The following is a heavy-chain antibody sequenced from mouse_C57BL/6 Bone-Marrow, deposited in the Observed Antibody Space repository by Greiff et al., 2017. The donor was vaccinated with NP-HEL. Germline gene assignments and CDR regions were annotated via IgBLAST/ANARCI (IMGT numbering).Heavy chain of an antibody. J-gene: IGHJ1*03. CDR3: ASGVHYYGSSYWYFDV. CDR2: INPGSGGT. D-gene: IGHD1-1*01. CDR1: GYAFTNYL. Sequence: QVQLQQSGAELVRPGTSVKVSCKASGYAFTNYLIEWVKQRPGQGLEWIGVINPGSGGTNYNEKFKGKATLTADKSSSTAYMQLSSLTSEDSAVYFCASGVHYYGSSYWYFDVWGTGTTVTVSS. V-gene: IGHV1-54*01.